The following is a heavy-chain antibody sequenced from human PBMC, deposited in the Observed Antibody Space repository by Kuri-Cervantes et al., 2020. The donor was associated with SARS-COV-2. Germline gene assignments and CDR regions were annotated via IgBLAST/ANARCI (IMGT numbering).Heavy chain of an antibody. Sequence: GGSLRLSCKGSGYSFTSYWIGWVRQTPGKGLEWMGIIYPGDSYTSYSPSVPGQVTISADKPYSTAYLQWSSLKASDTAMYYCARLPISSSSGIDYWGQGTLVTVSS. CDR1: GYSFTSYW. V-gene: IGHV5-51*04. D-gene: IGHD6-6*01. J-gene: IGHJ4*02. CDR2: IYPGDSYT. CDR3: ARLPISSSSGIDY.